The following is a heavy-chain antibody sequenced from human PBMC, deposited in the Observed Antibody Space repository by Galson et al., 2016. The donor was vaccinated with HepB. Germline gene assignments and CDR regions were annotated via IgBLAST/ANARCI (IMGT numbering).Heavy chain of an antibody. CDR2: IGTAGDT. V-gene: IGHV3-13*01. J-gene: IGHJ2*01. CDR3: ARAPGDWYFDL. CDR1: GFTFNNYD. Sequence: SLRLSCAASGFTFNNYDIHWVRQTTGKGLEWVSAIGTAGDTYYPDSVKGRFTISRENAKKSFYLQMDSLRAGEAAVYYCARAPGDWYFDLGGRAPWSLSPQ.